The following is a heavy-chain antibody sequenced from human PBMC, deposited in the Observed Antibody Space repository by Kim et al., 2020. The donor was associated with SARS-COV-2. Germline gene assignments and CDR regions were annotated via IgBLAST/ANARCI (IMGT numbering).Heavy chain of an antibody. Sequence: SETLSLTCTVSGGSISSYYWSWIRQPPGKGLEWIGYIYYSGSTNYNPSLKSRVTISVDTSKNQFSLKLSSVTAADTAVYYCARAGDNWNEGWFDPWGQGTLVTVSS. D-gene: IGHD1-1*01. J-gene: IGHJ5*02. CDR1: GGSISSYY. CDR2: IYYSGST. CDR3: ARAGDNWNEGWFDP. V-gene: IGHV4-59*01.